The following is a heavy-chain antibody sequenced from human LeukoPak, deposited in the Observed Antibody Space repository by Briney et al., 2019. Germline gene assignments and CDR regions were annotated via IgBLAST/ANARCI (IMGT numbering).Heavy chain of an antibody. V-gene: IGHV4-59*01. CDR1: GVSISSYY. CDR3: ARATTADY. CDR2: VYYSGST. J-gene: IGHJ4*02. D-gene: IGHD4-17*01. Sequence: SETLSLTCTVSGVSISSYYWSWIRQPPGKGLEWIGYVYYSGSTNYNPSLKSRGTISVDTSKNQFSLKLSSVTAADTAVYYCARATTADYWGQGTLVTVSS.